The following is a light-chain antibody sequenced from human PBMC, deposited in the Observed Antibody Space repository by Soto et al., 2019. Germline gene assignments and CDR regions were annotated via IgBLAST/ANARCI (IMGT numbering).Light chain of an antibody. V-gene: IGKV4-1*01. CDR1: QSVLYSSNNKNY. CDR2: WAS. CDR3: QQYSGTPRT. Sequence: DIVMTQSPDSLAVSLGERATINCKSSQSVLYSSNNKNYLAWYQQKPGQPPKLLIYWASTRESGVSDRFSGRGSGTDFPLAVSSLQAEDEAVYYCQQYSGTPRTFGQGTKVEIK. J-gene: IGKJ1*01.